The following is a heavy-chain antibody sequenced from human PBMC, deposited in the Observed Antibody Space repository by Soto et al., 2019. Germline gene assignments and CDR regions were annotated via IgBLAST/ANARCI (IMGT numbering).Heavy chain of an antibody. Sequence: EVQLVESGGGLVKPGESLRLSCAASGFTFSNYNINWVRQAPGKGLEWVSSITSRGIDMYYADSVKGRFTISRDDAKNSLSLQMNGLRAEDTAVYFCVRESYPAKAFDIWGQGTMVTVSS. D-gene: IGHD2-2*01. J-gene: IGHJ3*02. CDR3: VRESYPAKAFDI. CDR1: GFTFSNYN. CDR2: ITSRGIDM. V-gene: IGHV3-21*01.